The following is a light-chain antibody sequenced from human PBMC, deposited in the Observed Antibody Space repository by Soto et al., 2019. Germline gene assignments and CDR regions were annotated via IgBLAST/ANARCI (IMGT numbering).Light chain of an antibody. CDR2: AAS. CDR3: QKYNGAPPVT. CDR1: QGISKY. V-gene: IGKV1-27*01. J-gene: IGKJ4*01. Sequence: DIQMTQSPSSLSASVGDRVTITCRASQGISKYLAWYQQKPGKVPKLLIYAASTLQSGVPSRFSGSGSGIDFTLTISSLQPEDVATYNCQKYNGAPPVTFGGGTKVEIK.